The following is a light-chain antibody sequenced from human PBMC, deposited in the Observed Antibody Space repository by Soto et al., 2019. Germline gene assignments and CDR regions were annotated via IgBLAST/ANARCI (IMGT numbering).Light chain of an antibody. J-gene: IGKJ4*01. Sequence: EIVLTQSPGTLSLSPGERATLSCRASQSVSSSYLAWYQQKPGQAPRLLIYGASSRATGIPDRFSGSGSGTEFTLTISRLEPEDVAVYYCQRYGSSPPLTFGGGTKVEIK. CDR2: GAS. V-gene: IGKV3-20*01. CDR1: QSVSSSY. CDR3: QRYGSSPPLT.